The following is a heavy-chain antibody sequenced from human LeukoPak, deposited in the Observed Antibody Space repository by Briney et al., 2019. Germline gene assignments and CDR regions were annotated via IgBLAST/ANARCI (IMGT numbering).Heavy chain of an antibody. J-gene: IGHJ4*02. CDR2: INHSGST. Sequence: PSETLSLTCAVYGGSFSGYYWSWIRQPPGKGLEWIEEINHSGSTNYNPSLKSRVTISVDTSKNQFSLKLNSVTAADTAVYYCARARAHLKYYYDSSGYYYFDYWGQGTLVTVSS. CDR1: GGSFSGYY. V-gene: IGHV4-34*01. CDR3: ARARAHLKYYYDSSGYYYFDY. D-gene: IGHD3-22*01.